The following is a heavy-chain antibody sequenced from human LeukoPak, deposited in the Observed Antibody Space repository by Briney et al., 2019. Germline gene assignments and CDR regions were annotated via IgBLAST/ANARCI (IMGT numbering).Heavy chain of an antibody. D-gene: IGHD2-15*01. Sequence: GGSLRLSCAASGFTFSNYGMHWVRQAPGKGLEWVAVIWYRGSNKYYADSVKDRFTISRDNSKNTLYLQMNSLRAEDTAVYYCAREQWYYFDYWGQGILVTVSS. CDR1: GFTFSNYG. CDR2: IWYRGSNK. CDR3: AREQWYYFDY. J-gene: IGHJ4*02. V-gene: IGHV3-33*01.